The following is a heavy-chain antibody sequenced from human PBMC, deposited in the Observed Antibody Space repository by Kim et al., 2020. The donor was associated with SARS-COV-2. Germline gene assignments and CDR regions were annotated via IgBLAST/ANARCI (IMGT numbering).Heavy chain of an antibody. CDR3: ASNGFYSLDS. CDR2: IHHSGST. D-gene: IGHD2-8*01. CDR1: GGSISSENW. Sequence: SETLSLTCAVSGGSISSENWWSWVRQPPGKGLEWIGEIHHSGSTNFNPSLKSRVAISVDKSKNKFSLEMISVTAADTGLYYCASNGFYSLDSWGQGSLV. V-gene: IGHV4-4*02. J-gene: IGHJ4*02.